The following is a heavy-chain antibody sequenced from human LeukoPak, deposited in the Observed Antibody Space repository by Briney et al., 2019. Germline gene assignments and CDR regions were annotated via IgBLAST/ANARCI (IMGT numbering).Heavy chain of an antibody. Sequence: ASVKVSCKASGGTFSSYAISWVRQAPGQGLEWMGRIIPILGIANYAQKFQGRVTITADKSTSTAYMELRSLRSDDTAVYYCARGGYSYGHPGWFDPWGQGTLVTVSS. D-gene: IGHD5-18*01. V-gene: IGHV1-69*04. J-gene: IGHJ5*02. CDR2: IIPILGIA. CDR1: GGTFSSYA. CDR3: ARGGYSYGHPGWFDP.